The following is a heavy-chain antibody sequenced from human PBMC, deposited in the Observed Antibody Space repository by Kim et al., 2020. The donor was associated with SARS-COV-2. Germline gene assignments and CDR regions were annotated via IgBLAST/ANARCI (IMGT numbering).Heavy chain of an antibody. CDR1: GGSISSYY. J-gene: IGHJ6*02. D-gene: IGHD3-22*01. V-gene: IGHV4-59*13. CDR3: ARGSHYYDSSGYYYVPYYYYGMDV. Sequence: SETLSLTCTVYGGSISSYYWSWIRQPPGKGREWIGYIYYSGSTNYNPSLKSRVTISVDTSKNQFSLKLSSVTAADTAVYYCARGSHYYDSSGYYYVPYYYYGMDVWGQGTTVTVSS. CDR2: IYYSGST.